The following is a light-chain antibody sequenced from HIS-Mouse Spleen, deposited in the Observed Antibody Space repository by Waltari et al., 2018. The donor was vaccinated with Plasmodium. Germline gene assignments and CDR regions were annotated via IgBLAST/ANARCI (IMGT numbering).Light chain of an antibody. J-gene: IGLJ3*02. CDR3: YSTDSSGNHRV. CDR1: ALPKTY. CDR2: ADS. Sequence: SYELTQPPSVSVSPGPTARITCSGDALPKTYAYWYQQKSGQAPVLVIYADSKRPSGIPERFSGSSSGTMATLTISGAQVEDEADYYCYSTDSSGNHRVFGGGTKLTVL. V-gene: IGLV3-10*01.